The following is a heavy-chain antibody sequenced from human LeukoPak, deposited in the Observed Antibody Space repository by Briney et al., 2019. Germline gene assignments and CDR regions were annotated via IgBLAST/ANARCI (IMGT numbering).Heavy chain of an antibody. J-gene: IGHJ6*03. CDR1: GYTFTSYY. CDR2: INPSGGST. V-gene: IGHV1-46*01. Sequence: ASVKVSCKASGYTFTSYYMHWVRQAPGQGLEWMGIINPSGGSTSYAQKFQGRVTMTTDTSTSTAYMELRSLRSDDTAVYYCARDGTLLWFGEFHMDVWGKGTTVTVSS. CDR3: ARDGTLLWFGEFHMDV. D-gene: IGHD3-10*01.